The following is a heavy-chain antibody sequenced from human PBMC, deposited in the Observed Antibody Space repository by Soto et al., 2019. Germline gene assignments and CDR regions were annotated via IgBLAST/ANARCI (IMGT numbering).Heavy chain of an antibody. CDR2: IIPIFGTA. Sequence: SVKVSCKASGGTFSSYAISWVRQAPGQGLEWMGGIIPIFGTANYAQKFQGRVTITADESTSTAYMELSSLRSEDTAVYYCARAGYCSSTSCFGGMDVWGQGTTVTVSS. J-gene: IGHJ6*02. D-gene: IGHD2-2*01. V-gene: IGHV1-69*13. CDR3: ARAGYCSSTSCFGGMDV. CDR1: GGTFSSYA.